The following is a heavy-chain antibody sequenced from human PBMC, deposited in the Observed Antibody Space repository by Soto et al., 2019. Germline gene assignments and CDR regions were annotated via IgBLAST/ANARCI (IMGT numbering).Heavy chain of an antibody. CDR2: IIPIFGTA. J-gene: IGHJ6*02. V-gene: IGHV1-69*13. Sequence: SVKVSCKASGGTSSSYAISWVRQAPGQGLEWMGGIIPIFGTANYAQKFQGRVTITADESTSTAYMELSSLRSEDTAVYYCARERHSSGSPYYYYGMDVWGQGTTVTVSS. D-gene: IGHD6-19*01. CDR1: GGTSSSYA. CDR3: ARERHSSGSPYYYYGMDV.